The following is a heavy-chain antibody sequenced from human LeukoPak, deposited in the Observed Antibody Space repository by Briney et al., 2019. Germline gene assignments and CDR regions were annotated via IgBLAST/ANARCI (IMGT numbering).Heavy chain of an antibody. D-gene: IGHD1-26*01. CDR2: ISGSGERT. V-gene: IGHV3-23*01. Sequence: GGSLRLSCVTSGFMFSAYAMSWIRQAPGKGLEWVSIISGSGERTYYTDSVKGRFTVSRDNSKNTLYLQMKSLRAEDTAVYYCVSQSYSGSDNYYFHYWGQGTLVAVSS. CDR1: GFMFSAYA. CDR3: VSQSYSGSDNYYFHY. J-gene: IGHJ4*02.